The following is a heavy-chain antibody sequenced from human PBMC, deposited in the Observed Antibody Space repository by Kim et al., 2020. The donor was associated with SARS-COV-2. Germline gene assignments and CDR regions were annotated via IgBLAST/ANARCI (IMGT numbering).Heavy chain of an antibody. D-gene: IGHD4-17*01. J-gene: IGHJ5*02. CDR1: GFTFSTYA. V-gene: IGHV3-23*01. CDR2: ISGSGSST. CDR3: AKEGGLWLTTTFDP. Sequence: GGSLRLSCAASGFTFSTYAMSWVRQAPGKGLEWVSGISGSGSSTYYADSVKGRFTISRDNSRNTLYLQMNTLRAEDTAAYYCAKEGGLWLTTTFDPWGQGTLVIVSS.